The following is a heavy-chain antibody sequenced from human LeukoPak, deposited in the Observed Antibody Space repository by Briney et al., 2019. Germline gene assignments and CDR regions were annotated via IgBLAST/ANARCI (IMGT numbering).Heavy chain of an antibody. Sequence: ASVKVSCKASGYTFTSNYIHWVRQAPGQGLEWMGMIYPRDGSTSYAQRFQDRVTVTRDTSTSTVHMELSGLRSEDTAVYYCARDQEGFDYWGQGTLVTVSS. CDR1: GYTFTSNY. V-gene: IGHV1-46*01. CDR2: IYPRDGST. J-gene: IGHJ4*02. CDR3: ARDQEGFDY.